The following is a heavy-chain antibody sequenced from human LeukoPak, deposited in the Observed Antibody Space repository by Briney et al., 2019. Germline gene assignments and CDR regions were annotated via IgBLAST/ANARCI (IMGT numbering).Heavy chain of an antibody. V-gene: IGHV4-39*07. Sequence: SETLSLTCTVSGGSISSSGSYWGWIRQPPGKGLEWIGSIFHSGSTYYNPSLKSRVTISLDTSKSQFSLTLNSVTAADTAVYYCARAGIVGAAGIWGQGTLVTVSS. CDR3: ARAGIVGAAGI. J-gene: IGHJ3*02. CDR2: IFHSGST. CDR1: GGSISSSGSY. D-gene: IGHD1-26*01.